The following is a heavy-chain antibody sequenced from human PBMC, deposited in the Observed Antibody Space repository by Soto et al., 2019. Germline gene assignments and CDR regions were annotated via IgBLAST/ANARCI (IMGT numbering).Heavy chain of an antibody. CDR3: ARQPGGCSGGSCYWFDP. V-gene: IGHV5-10-1*01. CDR1: GYSFTSYW. Sequence: GESLKISCKGSGYSFTSYWISLVRQMPGKGLEWMGRIDPSDSYTNYSPSFQGHVTISADKSISTAYLQWSSLKASDTAMYYCARQPGGCSGGSCYWFDPWGQGTLVTVSS. D-gene: IGHD2-15*01. J-gene: IGHJ5*02. CDR2: IDPSDSYT.